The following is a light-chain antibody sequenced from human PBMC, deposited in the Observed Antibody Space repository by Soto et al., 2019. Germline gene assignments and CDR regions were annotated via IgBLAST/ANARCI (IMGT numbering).Light chain of an antibody. CDR1: SSDVGAYNF. CDR2: EVT. CDR3: SSYTTSAPYV. J-gene: IGLJ1*01. V-gene: IGLV2-14*01. Sequence: QSVLTQPASVSGSPGQSITISCTGTSSDVGAYNFVSWYQHHPGRAPKLIIYEVTIRPSGVSNRFSGPKSGNTASLTISGLQAEDEADYYCSSYTTSAPYVFGIGTKSPS.